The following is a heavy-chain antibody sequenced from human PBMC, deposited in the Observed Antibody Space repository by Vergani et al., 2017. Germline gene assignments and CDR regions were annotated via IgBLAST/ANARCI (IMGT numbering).Heavy chain of an antibody. CDR3: ARDRGYSTGWYSAFDI. V-gene: IGHV3-9*01. D-gene: IGHD6-19*01. Sequence: EVQLVESGGGLVQPGRSLRLSCAASGFTFDDYAMHWVRQAPGKGLEWVSGISWNSNSIGYADSVKGRFTISRDNAKNSLYLQMNSLRAEDTALYYCARDRGYSTGWYSAFDIWGQGTMVTVSS. CDR2: ISWNSNSI. CDR1: GFTFDDYA. J-gene: IGHJ3*02.